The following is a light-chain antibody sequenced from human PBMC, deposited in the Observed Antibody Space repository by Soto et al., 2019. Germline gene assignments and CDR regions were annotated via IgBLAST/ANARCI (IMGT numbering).Light chain of an antibody. Sequence: EIVMTQSPGTLSVSPGERATISCRASQSLSTNLAWYQQKPGQGPRLLIYTASTRATGVPARFSGSGSGTEFTLTISSLQPEDFAVYYCQQYDKWPITFGQGTRLEVK. CDR3: QQYDKWPIT. V-gene: IGKV3-15*01. J-gene: IGKJ5*01. CDR2: TAS. CDR1: QSLSTN.